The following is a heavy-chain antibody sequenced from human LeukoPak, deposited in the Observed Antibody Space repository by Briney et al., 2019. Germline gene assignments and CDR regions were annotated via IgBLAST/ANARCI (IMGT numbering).Heavy chain of an antibody. CDR2: INQNGVEM. J-gene: IGHJ4*02. Sequence: GGSLRLSCATSGFTFTSYWMTWVRQAPGKGLELVANINQNGVEMYYVESVKGRFTISRDSGRNSLFLQMHSLRAEDTAVYYCARDFGSAAAIYEYWGQGTQVTVSS. D-gene: IGHD6-13*01. CDR3: ARDFGSAAAIYEY. V-gene: IGHV3-7*01. CDR1: GFTFTSYW.